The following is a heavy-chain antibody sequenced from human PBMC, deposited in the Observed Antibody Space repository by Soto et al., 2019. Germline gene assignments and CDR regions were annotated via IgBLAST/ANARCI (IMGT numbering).Heavy chain of an antibody. Sequence: EVPLLESGGGLVQPGGSLRLSCAASGFTFSSYAMSWVRQAPGKGLEWVSAISGSGGSTYYADSVKGRFTISRDNSKNKLYLQMNSLRAEDTAVYYCAKDGRGYCSGGSCYGDGYFQHWGQGTLVTVSS. D-gene: IGHD2-15*01. CDR1: GFTFSSYA. CDR3: AKDGRGYCSGGSCYGDGYFQH. CDR2: ISGSGGST. V-gene: IGHV3-23*01. J-gene: IGHJ1*01.